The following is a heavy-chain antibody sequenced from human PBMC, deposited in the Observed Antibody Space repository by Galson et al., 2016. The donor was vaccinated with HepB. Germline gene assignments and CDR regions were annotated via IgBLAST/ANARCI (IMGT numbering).Heavy chain of an antibody. D-gene: IGHD1-1*01. CDR2: ISGYNGRA. Sequence: SVKVSCKASGYSFNNYAITWVRQAPGQGLQWMGWISGYNGRAMYAQEFQDRVTLTIDTSTTTDSMEVNRLTSDDTAMYYCARDLATETTDAFNIWGQGKMVTVSS. V-gene: IGHV1-18*01. CDR3: ARDLATETTDAFNI. J-gene: IGHJ3*02. CDR1: GYSFNNYA.